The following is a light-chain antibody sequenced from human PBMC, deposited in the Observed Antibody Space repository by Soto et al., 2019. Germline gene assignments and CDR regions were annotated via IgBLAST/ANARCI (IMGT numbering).Light chain of an antibody. CDR2: GVF. J-gene: IGKJ2*01. CDR3: QLYDGSPRT. CDR1: QSVNSNY. V-gene: IGKV3-20*01. Sequence: ETVLTQSPGTVSLSPGERATLSCRTSQSVNSNYLAWYQQKPGQAPRLLIYGVFNRATGIPDRFSGSGSGTDFNLTISGLEPEDSAVYYCQLYDGSPRTFGQGAKLEIK.